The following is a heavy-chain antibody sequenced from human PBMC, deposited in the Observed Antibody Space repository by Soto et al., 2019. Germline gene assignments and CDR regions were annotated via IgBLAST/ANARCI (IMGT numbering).Heavy chain of an antibody. Sequence: GGSLRLSCAAAGFSFSDYGMHWVRQGPGKGLEWVAAISHGGIRKHYADSVKGRFTISRDNSKKTVYLHLSSLRAEDTAVYYCAKLPLIVFSGSHADAFDIWGQGTMVTVSS. CDR3: AKLPLIVFSGSHADAFDI. J-gene: IGHJ3*02. D-gene: IGHD1-26*01. V-gene: IGHV3-30*18. CDR2: ISHGGIRK. CDR1: GFSFSDYG.